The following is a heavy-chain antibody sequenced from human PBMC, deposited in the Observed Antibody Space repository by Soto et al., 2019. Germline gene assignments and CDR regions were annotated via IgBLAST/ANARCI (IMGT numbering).Heavy chain of an antibody. J-gene: IGHJ1*01. CDR1: GGSISSGGYY. CDR2: IYYSGST. D-gene: IGHD1-1*01. V-gene: IGHV4-31*03. CDR3: AREQPERYFQH. Sequence: SETLSLTCTVSGGSISSGGYYWSWIRQHPGKGLEWIGYIYYSGSTYYNPSLKSRVTISVDTSKNQFSLKLSSVTAADTAVYYCAREQPERYFQHWGQGTLVTVSS.